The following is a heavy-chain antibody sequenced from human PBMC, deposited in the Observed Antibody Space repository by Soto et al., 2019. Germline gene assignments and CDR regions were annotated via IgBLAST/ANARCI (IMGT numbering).Heavy chain of an antibody. Sequence: SETLSLTCTVSGGSISSYYWSWIRQPPGKGLEWIGYIYYSGSTNYNPSLKSRVTISVDTSKNQFSLKLSSVTAADTAVYYCAREIAAAGNWFDPWGQGSLVTVSS. CDR1: GGSISSYY. D-gene: IGHD6-13*01. V-gene: IGHV4-59*01. CDR2: IYYSGST. J-gene: IGHJ5*02. CDR3: AREIAAAGNWFDP.